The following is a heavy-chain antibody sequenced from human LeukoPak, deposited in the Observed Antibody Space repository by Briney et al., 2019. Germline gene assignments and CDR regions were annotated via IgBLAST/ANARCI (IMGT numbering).Heavy chain of an antibody. CDR3: ARGRRPRTFDY. J-gene: IGHJ4*02. CDR1: GGSFSGYY. Sequence: SETLSLTCAVYGGSFSGYYWSWIRQPPGKGLEWIGEINHSGSTNYNPSLKSRVTISVDTSKNQFSLKLSSVTAADTAVYYCARGRRPRTFDYWGQGTLVTVSS. CDR2: INHSGST. V-gene: IGHV4-34*01.